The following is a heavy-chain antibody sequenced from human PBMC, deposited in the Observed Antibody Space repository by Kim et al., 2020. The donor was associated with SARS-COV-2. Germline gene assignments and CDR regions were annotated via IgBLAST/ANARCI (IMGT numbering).Heavy chain of an antibody. J-gene: IGHJ5*01. V-gene: IGHV3-74*01. CDR1: GFTLRSYW. D-gene: IGHD3-10*01. Sequence: GGSLRLSCAASGFTLRSYWMHWVRQAPGKGLEWVSRINSDGTGTTYADSVKGRFTISRDNAKNTLYLQMNSLRAEDTAVYYCAFSFGSNWFDSWGQGTLVTVSS. CDR2: INSDGTGT. CDR3: AFSFGSNWFDS.